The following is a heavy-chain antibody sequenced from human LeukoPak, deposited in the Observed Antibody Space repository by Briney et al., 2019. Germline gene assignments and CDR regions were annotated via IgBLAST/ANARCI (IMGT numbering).Heavy chain of an antibody. J-gene: IGHJ4*02. Sequence: WASVKVSCKVSGHTLTELSVHWVRQAPGKGLEWLGGFDIEDEKRWYERKFRGRVTVTEDTSIDTAYMELSGLTSDDTAVYFCTTEYMTSAWRWGYWGQGTLVVVSS. V-gene: IGHV1-24*01. CDR1: GHTLTELS. CDR2: FDIEDEKR. CDR3: TTEYMTSAWRWGY. D-gene: IGHD3-16*01.